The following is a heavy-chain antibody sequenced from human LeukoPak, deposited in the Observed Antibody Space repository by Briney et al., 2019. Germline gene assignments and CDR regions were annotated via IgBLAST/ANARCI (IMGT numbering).Heavy chain of an antibody. V-gene: IGHV1-18*01. CDR1: GYTFTSYC. D-gene: IGHD3-10*01. J-gene: IGHJ5*02. CDR3: ARKMSTGWFDP. CDR2: ISAYSGNT. Sequence: ASVKVSCKASGYTFTSYCISWVRQAPGQGLEWMGWISAYSGNTNYAQKLQGRVTMTTDTSTSTAYMELRSLRSDDTAVYDCARKMSTGWFDPWVQGTLVTVSS.